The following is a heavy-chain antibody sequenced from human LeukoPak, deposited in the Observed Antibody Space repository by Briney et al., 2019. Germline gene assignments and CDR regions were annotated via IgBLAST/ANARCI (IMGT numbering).Heavy chain of an antibody. CDR2: IKGDGSDK. CDR1: GFTFSSSW. V-gene: IGHV3-7*01. CDR3: ATEHWGPNS. J-gene: IGHJ4*02. D-gene: IGHD3-16*01. Sequence: GSLRLSCAASGFTFSSSWMTWVRQAPGKGLEWLANIKGDGSDKNYVDSVKGRFIISRDNAKNSLFLQMSSLRGEDTALYYCATEHWGPNSWGQGTLVTVSS.